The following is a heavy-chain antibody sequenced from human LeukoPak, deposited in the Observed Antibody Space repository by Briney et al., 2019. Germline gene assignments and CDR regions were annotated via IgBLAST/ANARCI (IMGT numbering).Heavy chain of an antibody. Sequence: GGSLRLSCAASGFTFSSYAMHWVRQAPGKGLEWVAVISYDGSNKYYADSVKGRFTISRDNSKNTLYLQMNSLRAEDTAVYYCAREISLSSPRRIAVAAPINWFDPWGQGTLVTVSS. CDR3: AREISLSSPRRIAVAAPINWFDP. D-gene: IGHD6-19*01. CDR1: GFTFSSYA. V-gene: IGHV3-30-3*01. J-gene: IGHJ5*02. CDR2: ISYDGSNK.